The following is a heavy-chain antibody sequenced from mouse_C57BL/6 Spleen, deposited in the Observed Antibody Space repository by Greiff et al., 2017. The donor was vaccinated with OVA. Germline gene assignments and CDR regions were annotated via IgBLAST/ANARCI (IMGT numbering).Heavy chain of an antibody. J-gene: IGHJ4*01. Sequence: QVQLQQSGTELVKPGASVKLSCKASGYTFTSYWMHWVKQRPGQGLEWIGNINPSNGGTNYNEKFKSKATLTVDKSSSTAYMQLSSLTSEDSAVYYCAREGWLGDYAMDYWGQGTSVTVSS. CDR1: GYTFTSYW. CDR2: INPSNGGT. D-gene: IGHD2-3*01. CDR3: AREGWLGDYAMDY. V-gene: IGHV1-53*01.